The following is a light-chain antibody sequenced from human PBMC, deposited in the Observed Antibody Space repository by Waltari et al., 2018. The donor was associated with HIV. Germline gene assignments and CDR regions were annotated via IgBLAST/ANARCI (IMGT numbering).Light chain of an antibody. V-gene: IGLV2-11*01. CDR3: SSFAGTYTWV. CDR2: DVT. Sequence: QSALTQPHSVSGSPGHSVTISCTGTSSAVGGYDYVSWYQQHPGKAPKFIIYDVTKRPAGVPARFSASKSGNTASLTISDLQTEDEADYYCSSFAGTYTWVFGGGTKLTVL. J-gene: IGLJ3*02. CDR1: SSAVGGYDY.